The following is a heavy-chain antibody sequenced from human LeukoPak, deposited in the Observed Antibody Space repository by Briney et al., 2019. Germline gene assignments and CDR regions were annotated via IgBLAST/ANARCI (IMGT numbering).Heavy chain of an antibody. Sequence: GGSLRLSCAASGFTFSSNGMHWVRQAPGKGLEWVSFIRFDGSNTYYADSVKGRLTISRDTSKNTLYLQMNSLRPEDTAVYYCAKAGGSSWAVLDYWGQGTLVTVSS. V-gene: IGHV3-30*02. CDR3: AKAGGSSWAVLDY. D-gene: IGHD6-13*01. CDR1: GFTFSSNG. J-gene: IGHJ4*02. CDR2: IRFDGSNT.